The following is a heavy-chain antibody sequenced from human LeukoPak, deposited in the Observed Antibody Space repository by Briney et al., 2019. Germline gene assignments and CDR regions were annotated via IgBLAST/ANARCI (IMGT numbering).Heavy chain of an antibody. CDR3: ARSPGILGTNYFDY. Sequence: PGGSLRLSCAASGFTFSSYWMHWVRQAPGKGLVWVSRIKSDGSSTSYADSVKGRFTISRDNAKNTLYLQMNSLRAEDTSVYYCARSPGILGTNYFDYWGQGTLVTVSS. D-gene: IGHD1-26*01. J-gene: IGHJ4*02. V-gene: IGHV3-74*01. CDR1: GFTFSSYW. CDR2: IKSDGSST.